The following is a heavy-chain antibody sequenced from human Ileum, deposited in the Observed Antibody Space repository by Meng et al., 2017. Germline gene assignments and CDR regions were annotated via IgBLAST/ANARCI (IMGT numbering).Heavy chain of an antibody. CDR1: GLTSDDHA. Sequence: GGSLRPSCVASGLTSDDHATHWVRQAPGKGLEWVSGTSWNSGSIGYANSVKGRFTISRDNAKNSLYLQMNSLRAEDTALYYCAKGIEYCSDGSCYFETHFDYWGQGTLVTVSS. CDR3: AKGIEYCSDGSCYFETHFDY. J-gene: IGHJ4*02. CDR2: TSWNSGSI. V-gene: IGHV3-9*02. D-gene: IGHD2-15*01.